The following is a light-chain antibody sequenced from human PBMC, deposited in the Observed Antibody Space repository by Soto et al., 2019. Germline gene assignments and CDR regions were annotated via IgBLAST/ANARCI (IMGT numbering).Light chain of an antibody. J-gene: IGKJ1*01. CDR2: AAS. CDR1: QSVSSTY. V-gene: IGKV3-20*01. Sequence: EIVLTQSPGTLSLFPGERATFSCRASQSVSSTYLAWYQQKPGQAPRLLIYAASSRATGIPDGFSGSGSGRDFTLTISMLKPEVLAVYYCQHYGRSPGTFGQGTKVEI. CDR3: QHYGRSPGT.